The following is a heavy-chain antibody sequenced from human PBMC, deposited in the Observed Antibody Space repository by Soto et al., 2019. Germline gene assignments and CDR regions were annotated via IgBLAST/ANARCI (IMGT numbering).Heavy chain of an antibody. CDR1: GASVNSGGYY. Sequence: SETLSLTCFVSGASVNSGGYYWSWIRQLPGKGLEWIGYIYFSGSTYYNPSLESRVTISLDTSQNQFSLKLSSVSAEDTAVYYCATGDAWGVLRGYRCKGTRGIASS. D-gene: IGHD2-21*02. CDR3: ATGDAWGVLRGY. J-gene: IGHJ4*02. V-gene: IGHV4-31*03. CDR2: IYFSGST.